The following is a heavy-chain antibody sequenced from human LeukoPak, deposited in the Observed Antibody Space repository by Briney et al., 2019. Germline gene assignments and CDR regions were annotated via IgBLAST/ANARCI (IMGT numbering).Heavy chain of an antibody. CDR3: ARRSYCSGDSCYWFDY. V-gene: IGHV3-21*01. CDR1: GFSFSSHS. D-gene: IGHD2-15*01. CDR2: ISSSGSYI. J-gene: IGHJ5*01. Sequence: GGSLRLSCAASGFSFSSHSMNWVRQAPGKGLGWVSSISSSGSYIYYADSVKGRFTISRDNAKNSLYLQMNSLRAEDTAVYYCARRSYCSGDSCYWFDYWGQGTLVTVSS.